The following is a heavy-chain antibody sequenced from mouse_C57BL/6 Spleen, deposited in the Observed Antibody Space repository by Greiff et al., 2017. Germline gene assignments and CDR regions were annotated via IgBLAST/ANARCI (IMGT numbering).Heavy chain of an antibody. J-gene: IGHJ4*01. V-gene: IGHV5-16*01. Sequence: DVKLVESEGGLVQPGSSMTLSCTASGFTFSDYYMAWVRQVPEKGLEWVANINYDGSSTYYLDSLKSRFIISRDNAKNILYLQMSSLKSEDTATYYCARDGYYGSSSMDYWGQGTSVTVSS. CDR2: INYDGSST. CDR1: GFTFSDYY. D-gene: IGHD1-1*01. CDR3: ARDGYYGSSSMDY.